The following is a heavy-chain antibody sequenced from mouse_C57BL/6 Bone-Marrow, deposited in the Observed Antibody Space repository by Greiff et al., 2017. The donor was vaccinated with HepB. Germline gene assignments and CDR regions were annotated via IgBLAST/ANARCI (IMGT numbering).Heavy chain of an antibody. D-gene: IGHD1-1*01. V-gene: IGHV1-26*01. CDR2: INPNNGGT. J-gene: IGHJ1*03. CDR3: SRCPITTVVTTRWYFDV. Sequence: EVKLQQSGPELVKPGASVKISCKASGYTFTDYYMNWVKQSHGKSLEWIGDINPNNGGTSYNQKFKGKATLTVYKYSITAYIELRSLTSDDSAVYYCSRCPITTVVTTRWYFDVWGTGTTVTVSS. CDR1: GYTFTDYY.